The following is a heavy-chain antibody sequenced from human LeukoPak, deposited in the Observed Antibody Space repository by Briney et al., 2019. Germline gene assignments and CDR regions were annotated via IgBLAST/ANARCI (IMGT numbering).Heavy chain of an antibody. Sequence: GGSLRLSCAASGFTFSSYWMTWVRQAPEKGLEWVANIKQDGSETYYVDSVKGRFTISRDNAKNSLCLHMNSLRVEDSAVYYCARSGVPHGTDVWGQGTPATVSS. V-gene: IGHV3-7*04. J-gene: IGHJ6*02. CDR2: IKQDGSET. CDR1: GFTFSSYW. D-gene: IGHD7-27*01. CDR3: ARSGVPHGTDV.